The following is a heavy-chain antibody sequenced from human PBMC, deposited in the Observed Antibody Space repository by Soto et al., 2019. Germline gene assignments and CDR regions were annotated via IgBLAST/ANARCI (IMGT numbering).Heavy chain of an antibody. CDR1: GFSLTTRGVG. CDR3: AHRPRGYSYHFDY. J-gene: IGHJ4*02. Sequence: QITLKESGPTLVKPTQTLTLTCTFSGFSLTTRGVGVGWIRQPPGKALEWLALIYWDDDEGYSPSLKSRLTTTKDTSKNQVVLTTANMDPVDTATYYCAHRPRGYSYHFDYWGQGTLVTVSS. V-gene: IGHV2-5*02. D-gene: IGHD5-18*01. CDR2: IYWDDDE.